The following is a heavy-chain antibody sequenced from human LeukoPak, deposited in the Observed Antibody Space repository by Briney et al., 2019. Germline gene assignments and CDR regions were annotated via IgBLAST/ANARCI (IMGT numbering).Heavy chain of an antibody. D-gene: IGHD1-26*01. Sequence: SETLSLTCTVSGGSISSYYWGWIRQPPGKGLEWIGYIYYSGSTNYNPSLKSRVTISVDTSKNQFSLKLSSVTAADTAVYYCARPLYSGSYFVAFDIWGQGTMVTVSS. CDR3: ARPLYSGSYFVAFDI. J-gene: IGHJ3*02. V-gene: IGHV4-59*01. CDR1: GGSISSYY. CDR2: IYYSGST.